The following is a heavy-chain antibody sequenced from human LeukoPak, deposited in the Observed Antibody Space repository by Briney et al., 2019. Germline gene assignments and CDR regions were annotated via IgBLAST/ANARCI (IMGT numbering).Heavy chain of an antibody. V-gene: IGHV3-23*01. D-gene: IGHD3-22*01. CDR2: ISGGGGST. CDR1: GFTFSSYA. CDR3: AKVPITMIVVVITVFDY. Sequence: GGSLRLSCAASGFTFSSYAMSWVRQAPGKGLEWVSAISGGGGSTYYADSVKGRFTISRDNSKNTLYLQMNSLRAEDTAVYYCAKVPITMIVVVITVFDYWGQGTLVTVSS. J-gene: IGHJ4*02.